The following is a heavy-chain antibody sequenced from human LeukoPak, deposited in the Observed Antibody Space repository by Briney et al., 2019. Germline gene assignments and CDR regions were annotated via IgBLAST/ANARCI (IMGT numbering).Heavy chain of an antibody. J-gene: IGHJ5*02. V-gene: IGHV1-18*01. CDR2: ISAYNGNT. CDR3: AIGHDYVWGSYRSNRFDP. CDR1: GYTFTSYG. D-gene: IGHD3-16*02. Sequence: ASVKVSCKASGYTFTSYGISWVRQAPGQGLEWMGWISAYNGNTNYAQKLQGRVTMTTDTSTSTAYMELRSLRSDDTAVYYCAIGHDYVWGSYRSNRFDPWGQGTLVTVSS.